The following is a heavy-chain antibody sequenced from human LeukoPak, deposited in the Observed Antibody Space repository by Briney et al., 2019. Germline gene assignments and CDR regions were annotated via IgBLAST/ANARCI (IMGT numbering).Heavy chain of an antibody. CDR1: GFTVSSNY. J-gene: IGHJ4*02. CDR3: AKDGVAYSSGWYDY. CDR2: IYSGGST. V-gene: IGHV3-53*01. D-gene: IGHD6-19*01. Sequence: GGSLRLSCAASGFTVSSNYMSWVRQAPGKGLEWVSVIYSGGSTYYADSVKGRFTISRDNSKNTLYLQMNSLRAEDTAVYYCAKDGVAYSSGWYDYWGQGTLVTVSS.